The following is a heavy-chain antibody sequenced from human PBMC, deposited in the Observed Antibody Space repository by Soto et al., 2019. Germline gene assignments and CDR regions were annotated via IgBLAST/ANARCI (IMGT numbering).Heavy chain of an antibody. CDR1: GYNFTTYW. J-gene: IGHJ6*02. Sequence: PGESLKISCKGSGYNFTTYWISWVRQMPGKGLEWMGRIDPSDSYTNYSPSFQGHVTISVDKSIRIAYLQWSSLKASDTAMYYCAMPGCTGTSCYTGLSDYYYGMDVWGQGTTVTVSS. D-gene: IGHD2-2*02. CDR2: IDPSDSYT. V-gene: IGHV5-10-1*01. CDR3: AMPGCTGTSCYTGLSDYYYGMDV.